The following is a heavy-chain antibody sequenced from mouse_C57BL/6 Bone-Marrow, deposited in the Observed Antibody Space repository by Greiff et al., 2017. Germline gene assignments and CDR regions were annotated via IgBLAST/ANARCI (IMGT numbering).Heavy chain of an antibody. D-gene: IGHD1-1*01. CDR2: ISGGGGNT. Sequence: DVKLVESGGGLVKPGGSLKLSCAASGFTFSSYTMSWVRQTPEKRLEWVATISGGGGNTYYPDSVKGRFTISRDSAKNTLYLQMSSLRAEDTALYYCARHTTPGSRRGYYAMDYWGQGTSVTVSS. CDR1: GFTFSSYT. CDR3: ARHTTPGSRRGYYAMDY. V-gene: IGHV5-9*01. J-gene: IGHJ4*01.